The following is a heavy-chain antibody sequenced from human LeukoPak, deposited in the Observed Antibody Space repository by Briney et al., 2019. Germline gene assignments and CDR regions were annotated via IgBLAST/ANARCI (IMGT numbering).Heavy chain of an antibody. CDR3: AKIRGNLRANYFDY. J-gene: IGHJ4*02. D-gene: IGHD1-14*01. V-gene: IGHV3-30*18. Sequence: PGGSLRLSCAASGFTFSSYAMSWVRQAPGKGLEWVAVISYDGSNRYYADSVKGRFTISRDNSKNTLFLQMISLKPEDTAVYYCAKIRGNLRANYFDYWGQGALVTVSS. CDR1: GFTFSSYA. CDR2: ISYDGSNR.